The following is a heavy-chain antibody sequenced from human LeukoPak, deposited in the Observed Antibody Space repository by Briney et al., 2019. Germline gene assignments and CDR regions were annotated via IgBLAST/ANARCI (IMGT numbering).Heavy chain of an antibody. CDR1: GYTFTGYY. CDR2: INPNSSGT. CDR3: ARDLMDSNYYDSSGYYYGSYSGSYY. V-gene: IGHV1-2*02. J-gene: IGHJ4*02. Sequence: ASVKVSCKASGYTFTGYYMHWVRQAPGQGLEWMGWINPNSSGTNYAQKFQGRVTMTRDTSISTAYLELSRLRSDDTAVYYCARDLMDSNYYDSSGYYYGSYSGSYYWGQGTLVTVSS. D-gene: IGHD3-22*01.